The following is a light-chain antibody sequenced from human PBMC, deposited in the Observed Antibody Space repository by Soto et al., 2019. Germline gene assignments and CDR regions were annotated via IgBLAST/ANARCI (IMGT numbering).Light chain of an antibody. CDR1: SSDVGDYNY. V-gene: IGLV2-8*01. Sequence: QSALTQPPSASGSPGQSVTISCTGTSSDVGDYNYVSWYQQHPGKAPKLMIYEVSTRPSGVPDRFSGSKSGNTASLTVSGLQAEDEADYYCSSYAGRLYVFGTGTKVTVL. J-gene: IGLJ1*01. CDR2: EVS. CDR3: SSYAGRLYV.